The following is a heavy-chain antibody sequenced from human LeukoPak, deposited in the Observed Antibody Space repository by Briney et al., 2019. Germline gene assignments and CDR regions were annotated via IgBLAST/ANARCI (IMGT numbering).Heavy chain of an antibody. CDR1: GGSISSSSFY. CDR3: ARPGRSYGSGSS. V-gene: IGHV4-39*01. J-gene: IGHJ5*02. CDR2: IYYSGST. D-gene: IGHD3-10*01. Sequence: SETLSLSCTVSGGSISSSSFYWGRLPQPPGKGLEWIGSIYYSGSTYYNPSLKSRVTISVDTSKNPFSLKLSSVTAADTAVYYCARPGRSYGSGSSWGQGTLVTVSS.